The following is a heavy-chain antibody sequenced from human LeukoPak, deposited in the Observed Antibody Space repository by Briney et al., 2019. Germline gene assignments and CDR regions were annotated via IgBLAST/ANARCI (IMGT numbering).Heavy chain of an antibody. Sequence: GGSLRLSCAASGFTFSSYGMNWVRQAPGKGLEWVSGISPSGGGTYYADSVKGRFTISRDDSKNTLSLQMNSLRAEDTAVYYCARSYSSGWYYFDYWGQGTLVTVSS. CDR1: GFTFSSYG. D-gene: IGHD6-19*01. CDR3: ARSYSSGWYYFDY. V-gene: IGHV3-23*01. CDR2: ISPSGGGT. J-gene: IGHJ4*02.